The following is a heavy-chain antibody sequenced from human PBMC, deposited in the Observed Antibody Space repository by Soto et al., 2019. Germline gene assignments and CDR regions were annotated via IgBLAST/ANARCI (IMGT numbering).Heavy chain of an antibody. Sequence: ASGKVSCKASGYTFTSYYMHWVRQSPGQGLEWMGIINPSGGSTSYAQKFQGRVTMTRDTSTSTVYMELSSLRSEDTAVYYCARDQKLITIFGVVRSNYGMDVWGQGTTVTVSS. V-gene: IGHV1-46*01. CDR1: GYTFTSYY. CDR3: ARDQKLITIFGVVRSNYGMDV. J-gene: IGHJ6*02. CDR2: INPSGGST. D-gene: IGHD3-3*01.